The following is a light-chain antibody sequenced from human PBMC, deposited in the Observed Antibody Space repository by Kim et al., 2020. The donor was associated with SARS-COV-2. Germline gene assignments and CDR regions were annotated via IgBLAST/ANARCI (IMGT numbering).Light chain of an antibody. CDR2: GAS. Sequence: PVERATLCCRASRSVRDNYLAWYQQRPGQAPRLLIYGASRRATGIPDRFTGSGSGTDFILTITRLEPEDFAVYYCQQYGSSPLLTFGGGTKVDIK. V-gene: IGKV3-20*01. CDR3: QQYGSSPLLT. CDR1: RSVRDNY. J-gene: IGKJ4*01.